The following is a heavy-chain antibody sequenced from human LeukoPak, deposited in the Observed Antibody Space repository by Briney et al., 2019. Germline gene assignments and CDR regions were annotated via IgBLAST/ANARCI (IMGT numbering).Heavy chain of an antibody. CDR1: GGSVSSGSYY. V-gene: IGHV4-61*01. Sequence: SETLSLTCTVSGGSVSSGSYYWSWIRQPPWKGLEWIGYIYNSGSTNYNPSLKSRVTMSLDTSKNLFSLKLSSVTAADTAVYYCARDRYTSGYPLDYWGQGTLVTVSS. CDR3: ARDRYTSGYPLDY. J-gene: IGHJ4*02. CDR2: IYNSGST. D-gene: IGHD3-16*02.